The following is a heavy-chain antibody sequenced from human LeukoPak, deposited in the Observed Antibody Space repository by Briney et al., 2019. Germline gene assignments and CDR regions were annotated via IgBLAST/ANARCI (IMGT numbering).Heavy chain of an antibody. J-gene: IGHJ6*03. CDR2: ISSSSSYI. CDR3: ARDPTFGNYYYYYMDV. D-gene: IGHD3-10*01. Sequence: GGSLRLSCAASGFTFSSYSMNWVRQAPGKGLEWVSSISSSSSYIYYADSVKGRFTISRDNSKNTLYLQMNSLRTEDTAVYYCARDPTFGNYYYYYMDVWGKGTTVTVSS. V-gene: IGHV3-21*01. CDR1: GFTFSSYS.